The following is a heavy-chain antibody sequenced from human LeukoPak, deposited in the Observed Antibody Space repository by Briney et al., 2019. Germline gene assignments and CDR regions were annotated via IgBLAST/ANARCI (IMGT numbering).Heavy chain of an antibody. CDR1: GFTFSSYV. J-gene: IGHJ4*02. V-gene: IGHV3-23*01. CDR2: ISGSGGST. CDR3: AKVTAAGLYYFDY. D-gene: IGHD6-13*01. Sequence: GGSLRLSCAASGFTFSSYVMSWVRQAPGKGLERVSGISGSGGSTYYADSVKGRFTISRDNSKNTLYLQMNSLRAEDTAVYYCAKVTAAGLYYFDYWGQGTLVTVSS.